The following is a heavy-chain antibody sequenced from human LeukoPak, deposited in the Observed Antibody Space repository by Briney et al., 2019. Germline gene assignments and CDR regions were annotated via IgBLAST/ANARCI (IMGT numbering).Heavy chain of an antibody. CDR1: GFTISSYA. CDR3: AKSPSDYDFWSGLYFDY. V-gene: IGHV3-23*01. Sequence: PGGSLRLSCAASGFTISSYAMSWVRQAPGKGLEWVSAISGSGGSTYYADPVKGRFTISRDNSKNTLYLQMNSLRAEDTAVYYCAKSPSDYDFWSGLYFDYWGQGTLVTVSS. CDR2: ISGSGGST. J-gene: IGHJ4*02. D-gene: IGHD3-3*01.